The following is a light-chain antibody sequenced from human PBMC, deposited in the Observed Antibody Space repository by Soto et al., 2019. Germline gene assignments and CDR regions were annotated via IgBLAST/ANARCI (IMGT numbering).Light chain of an antibody. Sequence: QSVLTQSSSASASLGSSVKLTCTLSSGHSSYSIAWHQQQPGKAPRYLMKLEGSGSHNKGSEVPDRFSGSSSGAERYLTISNLQSEDEADYYCETWDFNYRVFGGGTTLTVL. CDR3: ETWDFNYRV. CDR1: SGHSSYS. J-gene: IGLJ3*02. CDR2: LEGSGSH. V-gene: IGLV4-60*03.